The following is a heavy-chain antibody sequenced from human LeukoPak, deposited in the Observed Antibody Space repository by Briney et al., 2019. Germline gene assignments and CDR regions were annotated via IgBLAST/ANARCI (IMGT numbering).Heavy chain of an antibody. J-gene: IGHJ5*02. D-gene: IGHD1-26*01. CDR2: IYASGST. Sequence: PSETLSLACTVSGGSISSYYWSWIRQPAGKGLEWIGRIYASGSTNYNPSLKSRVTMSVDTSKSQFSLKLISVTAVDTAFYYCARDPRGIVGANHNWFDPWGQGTLVTVSS. CDR1: GGSISSYY. CDR3: ARDPRGIVGANHNWFDP. V-gene: IGHV4-4*07.